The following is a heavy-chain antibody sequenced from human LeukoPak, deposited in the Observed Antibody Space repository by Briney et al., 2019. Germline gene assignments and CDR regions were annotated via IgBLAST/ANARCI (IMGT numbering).Heavy chain of an antibody. V-gene: IGHV1-2*02. J-gene: IGHJ4*02. CDR3: ARGELRYFDWFVDY. CDR1: GYSFTAQY. Sequence: ASVKVSCKASGYSFTAQYMHWLRQAPGQGLEWMGWINPNSGGTNYAQKFQGRVTMTRDTSISTAYMELSRLRSDDTAVYYCARGELRYFDWFVDYWGQGTLVTVSS. CDR2: INPNSGGT. D-gene: IGHD3-9*01.